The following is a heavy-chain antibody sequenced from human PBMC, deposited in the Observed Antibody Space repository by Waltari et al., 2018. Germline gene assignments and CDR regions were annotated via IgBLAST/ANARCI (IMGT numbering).Heavy chain of an antibody. CDR3: ARSGYYDSSGYYWWFDP. Sequence: QLQLQESGPGLVKPSETLSLTCTVSGGSISSSNYYWGWIRQPPGKGLEWIGSIYYSGSTYHNPSLKSRVTISVDTSKNQFYLKLNSVTAADTAVHYCARSGYYDSSGYYWWFDPWGQGTLVTVSS. CDR1: GGSISSSNYY. J-gene: IGHJ5*02. V-gene: IGHV4-39*01. D-gene: IGHD3-22*01. CDR2: IYYSGST.